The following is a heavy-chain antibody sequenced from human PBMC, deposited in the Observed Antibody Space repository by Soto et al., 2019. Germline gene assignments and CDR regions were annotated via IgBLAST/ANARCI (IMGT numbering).Heavy chain of an antibody. CDR3: ARGRYCSGGSCSTDY. Sequence: SLRLSCAASGFTFSDFGMHWVRQAPGKGLEWVALIWYDGSGKYYEDSVKGRFTIARDNSKSTLYLQMNSLRIEDTAVYYCARGRYCSGGSCSTDYWGQGTLVTVSS. CDR2: IWYDGSGK. J-gene: IGHJ4*02. D-gene: IGHD2-15*01. V-gene: IGHV3-33*01. CDR1: GFTFSDFG.